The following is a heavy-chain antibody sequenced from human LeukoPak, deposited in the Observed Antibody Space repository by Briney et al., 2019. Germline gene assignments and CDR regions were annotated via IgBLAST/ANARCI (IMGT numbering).Heavy chain of an antibody. J-gene: IGHJ4*02. V-gene: IGHV1-18*01. Sequence: ASVKVSCKASGYTFTTYGISWVRQAPGQGLEWMGWISAYNGNTNYAQKLQGRVTMTTDTSTSTAYMELRSLRSDDTAVYYCARDRGAAYHYYDSSGYSSPFDYWGQGTLVTVSS. CDR2: ISAYNGNT. D-gene: IGHD3-22*01. CDR1: GYTFTTYG. CDR3: ARDRGAAYHYYDSSGYSSPFDY.